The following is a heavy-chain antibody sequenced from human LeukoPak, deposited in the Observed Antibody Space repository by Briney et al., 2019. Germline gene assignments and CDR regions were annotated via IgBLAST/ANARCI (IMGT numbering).Heavy chain of an antibody. CDR3: ARIFGDWNERMGDFHY. D-gene: IGHD3-10*01. V-gene: IGHV1-2*02. J-gene: IGHJ1*01. CDR2: INPNSGGT. Sequence: GASVKVSCRASGYTFTSFYIHWVRQAPGQGLEWMGWINPNSGGTNFAQRFQGRVTMTRDRSISTAYMELNSLRSDDTAVYYCARIFGDWNERMGDFHYWGQGTLVTVSS. CDR1: GYTFTSFY.